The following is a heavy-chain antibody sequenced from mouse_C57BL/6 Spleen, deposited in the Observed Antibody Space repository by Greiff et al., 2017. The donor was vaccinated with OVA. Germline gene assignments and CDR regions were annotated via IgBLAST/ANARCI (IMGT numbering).Heavy chain of an antibody. V-gene: IGHV7-3*01. D-gene: IGHD1-1*01. CDR1: GFTFTDYY. CDR2: IRNKANGYTT. CDR3: ARRGYYGSSYDFDY. Sequence: EVKLVESGGGLVQPGGSLSLSCAASGFTFTDYYMSWVRQPPGKALEWLGFIRNKANGYTTEYSASVKGRFTISRDNSQSILYLQMNALRAEDSATYYCARRGYYGSSYDFDYWGQGTTLTVSS. J-gene: IGHJ2*01.